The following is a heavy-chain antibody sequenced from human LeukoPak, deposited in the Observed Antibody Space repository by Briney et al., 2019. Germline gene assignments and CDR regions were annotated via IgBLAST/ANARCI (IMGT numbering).Heavy chain of an antibody. Sequence: GESLKVSCQGSGFSFTSYWIGWVRQLPGKGLEWMGIIYPTDSDTRYSPSFQGQVTISADKSISTAYLQWSSLKASDTAMYYCARRGYCSGGGCFSAAFDVWGQGTMVTVSS. V-gene: IGHV5-51*01. CDR2: IYPTDSDT. J-gene: IGHJ3*01. D-gene: IGHD2-15*01. CDR3: ARRGYCSGGGCFSAAFDV. CDR1: GFSFTSYW.